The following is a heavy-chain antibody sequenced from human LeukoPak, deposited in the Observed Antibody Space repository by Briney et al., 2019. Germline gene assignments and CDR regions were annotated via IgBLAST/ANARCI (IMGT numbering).Heavy chain of an antibody. CDR1: GYTFTSYD. V-gene: IGHV1-69*05. CDR2: IIPIFGTA. D-gene: IGHD2-2*01. Sequence: SVKVSCKASGYTFTSYDINWVRQAPGQGLEWMGGIIPIFGTANYAQKFQGRVTITTDESTSTAYMELSSLRSEDTAVYYCARVTPDCSSTSCYSNWFDPWGQGTLVTVSS. CDR3: ARVTPDCSSTSCYSNWFDP. J-gene: IGHJ5*02.